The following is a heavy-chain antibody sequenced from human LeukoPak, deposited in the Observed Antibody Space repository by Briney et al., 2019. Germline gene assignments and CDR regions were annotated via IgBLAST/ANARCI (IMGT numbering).Heavy chain of an antibody. CDR2: IKPDGSET. J-gene: IGHJ3*01. CDR3: AFGNAFDV. Sequence: GGSLRLSCAASGFTFSSYWMSWVRQAPGKGLQCVGNIKPDGSETFYVDSVRGRSTISRDNARNLLFLQMNSLRVDDTAVYYCAFGNAFDVWGRGTMVTVSS. V-gene: IGHV3-7*01. D-gene: IGHD2-15*01. CDR1: GFTFSSYW.